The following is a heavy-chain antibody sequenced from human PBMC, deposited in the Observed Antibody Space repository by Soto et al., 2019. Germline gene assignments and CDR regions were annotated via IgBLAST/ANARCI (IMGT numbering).Heavy chain of an antibody. Sequence: ASVKVSCKASGGTFSSYTISWVRQAPGQGLEWMGRIIPILGIANYAQKFQGRVTITADKSTSTAYMELSSLRSENTAVYYCASSRYCSSTSCYAAFDIWGQGTMVTVSS. CDR1: GGTFSSYT. J-gene: IGHJ3*02. D-gene: IGHD2-2*01. CDR3: ASSRYCSSTSCYAAFDI. V-gene: IGHV1-69*02. CDR2: IIPILGIA.